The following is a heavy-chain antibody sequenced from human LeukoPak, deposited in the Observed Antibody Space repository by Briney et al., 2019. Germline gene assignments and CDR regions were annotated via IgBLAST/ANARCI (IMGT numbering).Heavy chain of an antibody. D-gene: IGHD3-10*01. J-gene: IGHJ4*02. CDR3: AKRLYYGSRGPFDY. CDR1: GFTFSSYA. CDR2: ISGSGGST. Sequence: GGSLRLSCAASGFTFSSYAMSWVRQAPGKGLEWVSAISGSGGSTYYADSVKGRFTISRDNSKNTLYLQMSSLRAEDTAVYYCAKRLYYGSRGPFDYWGQGTLVTVSS. V-gene: IGHV3-23*01.